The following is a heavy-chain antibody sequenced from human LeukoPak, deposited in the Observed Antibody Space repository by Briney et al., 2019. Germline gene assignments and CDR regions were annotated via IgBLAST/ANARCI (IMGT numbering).Heavy chain of an antibody. CDR2: ISGTGGST. V-gene: IGHV3-23*01. CDR3: ARSKRSGPAHFDY. Sequence: GGSLRLSCAASGFTLSSYAMSGVRQAPGKGREGGSAISGTGGSTYYADSVKGRFTISRDNSKNTLYLQIKSLKAEDRDVYYCARSKRSGPAHFDYWGQGTLVTVSS. CDR1: GFTLSSYA. J-gene: IGHJ4*02. D-gene: IGHD3-10*01.